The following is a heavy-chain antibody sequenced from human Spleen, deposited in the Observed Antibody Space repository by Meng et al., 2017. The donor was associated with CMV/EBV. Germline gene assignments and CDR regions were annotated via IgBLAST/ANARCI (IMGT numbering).Heavy chain of an antibody. J-gene: IGHJ4*02. CDR1: GSLSSGSYY. CDR2: VYYTGST. V-gene: IGHV4-61*01. D-gene: IGHD3-3*01. Sequence: GSLSSGSYYWSWIRQSPGKGLEWIGYVYYTGSTNYNPSLKSRVTILVDTSKNQFSLKLRSVTAADSAVYYCAREVNHDFWSGKMIDYWGQGTLVTVSS. CDR3: AREVNHDFWSGKMIDY.